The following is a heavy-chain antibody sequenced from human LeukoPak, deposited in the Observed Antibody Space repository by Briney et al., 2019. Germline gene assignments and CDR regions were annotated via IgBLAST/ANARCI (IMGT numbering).Heavy chain of an antibody. CDR1: GYTFTGYY. Sequence: ASVKVSCKASGYTFTGYYMHWVRQAPGQGLEWMGWINPNSGGTNYAQKFQGRVTMTRDTSISTAYMELSRLRSDDTAVYYCARDLGATTPDAFDIWGQGTMVTVSS. J-gene: IGHJ3*02. D-gene: IGHD1-26*01. V-gene: IGHV1-2*02. CDR3: ARDLGATTPDAFDI. CDR2: INPNSGGT.